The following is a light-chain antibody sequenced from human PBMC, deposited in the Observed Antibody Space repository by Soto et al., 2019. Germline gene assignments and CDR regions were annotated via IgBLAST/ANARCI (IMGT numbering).Light chain of an antibody. V-gene: IGKV1-39*01. CDR1: QSNSNY. J-gene: IGKJ3*01. CDR3: QQSYNTPFT. CDR2: AAS. Sequence: DIQMTQSPSSLSASVRDRVTITCRASQSNSNYLNWYQQTPGKAPKLLIHAASNLQSGVPSRFSGNGSETDFTLTISSLQPEDFATYYCQQSYNTPFTFGPGTKVDLK.